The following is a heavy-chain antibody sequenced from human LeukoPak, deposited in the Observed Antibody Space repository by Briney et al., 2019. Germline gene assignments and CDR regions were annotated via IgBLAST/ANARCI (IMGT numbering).Heavy chain of an antibody. V-gene: IGHV4-39*01. Sequence: SETLSLTCTVSGGPISSSSCYWGWIRRPPGEGLAWIGSIYYSGASFYTPSLKSRVTISVDTSKNQFSLKLSSVTAADTAVYYCARFREHLRRMRGHVEYYFDYWGQGTLVTVSS. CDR3: ARFREHLRRMRGHVEYYFDY. CDR1: GGPISSSSCY. D-gene: IGHD1-1*01. CDR2: IYYSGAS. J-gene: IGHJ4*02.